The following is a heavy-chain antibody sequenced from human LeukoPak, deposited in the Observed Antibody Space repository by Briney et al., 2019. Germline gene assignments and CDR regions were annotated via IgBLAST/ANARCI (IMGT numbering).Heavy chain of an antibody. D-gene: IGHD6-13*01. V-gene: IGHV3-48*02. Sequence: TGGSLRLSCAASGFTFSSYSMHWVRQAPGKGLEWVSGISTTSNTIYYADSVKGRFTISRDNAKNSLYLQMSCVGDEDTAVYFCARARYSSSWYLDYWGQGTLVTVSS. CDR1: GFTFSSYS. CDR2: ISTTSNTI. CDR3: ARARYSSSWYLDY. J-gene: IGHJ4*02.